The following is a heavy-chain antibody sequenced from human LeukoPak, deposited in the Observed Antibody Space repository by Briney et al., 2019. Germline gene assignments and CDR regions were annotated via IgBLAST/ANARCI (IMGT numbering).Heavy chain of an antibody. CDR3: ARQDYYDSSGYCDAFDI. V-gene: IGHV4-39*01. Sequence: PSETLSLTCTVSGGSISSSSYYWGWIRQPPGKGLEWIGSIYYSGRTYYNPSLRSRVTISVDTSKNQFSLKLSSVTAADTAVYYCARQDYYDSSGYCDAFDIWGQGTMVTVSS. CDR2: IYYSGRT. CDR1: GGSISSSSYY. D-gene: IGHD3-22*01. J-gene: IGHJ3*02.